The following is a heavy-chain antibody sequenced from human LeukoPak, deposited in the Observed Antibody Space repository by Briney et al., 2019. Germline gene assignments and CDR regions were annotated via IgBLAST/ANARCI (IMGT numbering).Heavy chain of an antibody. Sequence: ASVKVSCKASGYTFTGYYMHWVRQAPGQGLEWMGWINPNSGGTNYAQKFLGRVTMTRDTSISTAYMELSRLRSDDTAVYYCARAPLGPYYDISALGYWGQGTLVTVSS. CDR3: ARAPLGPYYDISALGY. V-gene: IGHV1-2*02. CDR1: GYTFTGYY. D-gene: IGHD3-22*01. J-gene: IGHJ4*02. CDR2: INPNSGGT.